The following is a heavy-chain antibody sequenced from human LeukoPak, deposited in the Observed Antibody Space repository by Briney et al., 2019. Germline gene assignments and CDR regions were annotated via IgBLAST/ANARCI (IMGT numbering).Heavy chain of an antibody. V-gene: IGHV1-46*01. J-gene: IGHJ3*02. CDR2: INPSGGST. CDR3: AKVLRDYGDYWVFDAFDI. Sequence: ASVKVSCKASGYTFTSYYMHWVRQAPGQGLEWMGIINPSGGSTSYAQKFQGRVTMTRDTSTSTVYMELSSLRSEDTAVYYCAKVLRDYGDYWVFDAFDIWGQGTMVTVSS. D-gene: IGHD4-17*01. CDR1: GYTFTSYY.